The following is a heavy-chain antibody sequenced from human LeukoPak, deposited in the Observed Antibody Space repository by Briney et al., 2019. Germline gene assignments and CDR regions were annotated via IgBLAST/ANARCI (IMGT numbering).Heavy chain of an antibody. D-gene: IGHD5-12*01. V-gene: IGHV3-30*02. Sequence: GGSLGLSCAASGFTFSSYGMHWVRQAPGKGLEWVAFIRYDGSNKYYADSVKGRFTISRDNSKNTLYLQMNSLRAEDTAVYYCAKSLNGWLRPSDYWGQGTLATVSS. CDR3: AKSLNGWLRPSDY. CDR1: GFTFSSYG. CDR2: IRYDGSNK. J-gene: IGHJ4*02.